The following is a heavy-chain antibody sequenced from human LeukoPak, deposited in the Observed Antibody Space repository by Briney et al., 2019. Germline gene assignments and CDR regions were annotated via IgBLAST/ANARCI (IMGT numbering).Heavy chain of an antibody. V-gene: IGHV3-30*18. Sequence: PGGSLRLSCAASGFTFSSYGMHWVRQAPGKGLEWVAVISYDGSNKYYADSVKGRFTISRDNSKNTLYLQMNSLRAEDTAVYYCAKDLVLVYSSGPTPYYGMDVWGQGTTVTVSS. J-gene: IGHJ6*02. CDR2: ISYDGSNK. D-gene: IGHD6-19*01. CDR3: AKDLVLVYSSGPTPYYGMDV. CDR1: GFTFSSYG.